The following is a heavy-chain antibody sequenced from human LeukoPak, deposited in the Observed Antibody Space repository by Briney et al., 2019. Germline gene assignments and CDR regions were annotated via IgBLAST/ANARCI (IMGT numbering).Heavy chain of an antibody. D-gene: IGHD6-6*01. J-gene: IGHJ4*02. CDR3: ASFPGIAARSFDY. V-gene: IGHV4-30-2*01. CDR1: GGSISSGGYS. CDR2: IYHSGST. Sequence: PSQTLSLTCAVSGGSISSGGYSWSWIRQPPGKGLEWIGYIYHSGSTYYNPSLKSRVTISVDRSKNQFSLKLSSVTAADTAVYYCASFPGIAARSFDYWGQGTLVTVSS.